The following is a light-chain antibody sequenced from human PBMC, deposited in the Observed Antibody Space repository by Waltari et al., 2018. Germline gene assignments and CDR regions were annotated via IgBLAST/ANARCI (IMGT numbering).Light chain of an antibody. V-gene: IGKV3-11*01. Sequence: EIVLTQSPATLSLSPGQRASLSCRASQSVSGYLAWYQQKPGQAPRLLIYESSTRATGIPARFSGSGSGTDFTLTISSLEPEDFAVYYCQQRSNWPITFGQGTRLEIK. J-gene: IGKJ5*01. CDR1: QSVSGY. CDR3: QQRSNWPIT. CDR2: ESS.